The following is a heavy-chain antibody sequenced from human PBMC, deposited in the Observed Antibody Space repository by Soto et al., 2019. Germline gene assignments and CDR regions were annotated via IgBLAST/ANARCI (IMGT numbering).Heavy chain of an antibody. Sequence: ASVKVSCKASGYTFTSYGISWVRQAPGQGLEWMGWISAYNGNTNYAQKLQGRVTMTTDTSTSTAYMELRSLRSDDTAVYYCARDGPGITIFGVVLNCFDPWGQGTLVTVSS. J-gene: IGHJ5*02. D-gene: IGHD3-3*01. CDR3: ARDGPGITIFGVVLNCFDP. CDR1: GYTFTSYG. CDR2: ISAYNGNT. V-gene: IGHV1-18*04.